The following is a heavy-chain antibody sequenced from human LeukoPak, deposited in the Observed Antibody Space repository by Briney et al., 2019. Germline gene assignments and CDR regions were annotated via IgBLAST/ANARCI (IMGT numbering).Heavy chain of an antibody. Sequence: PSETLSLTCTVSGGSISSYYWSWIRQPPGKGLEWIGYIYYSGSTNYNPSLKSRVTISVDTSKNQFSLKLSPVTAADTAVYYCARDHSSSSEDYWGQGTLVTVSS. CDR2: IYYSGST. CDR1: GGSISSYY. V-gene: IGHV4-59*12. D-gene: IGHD6-13*01. CDR3: ARDHSSSSEDY. J-gene: IGHJ4*02.